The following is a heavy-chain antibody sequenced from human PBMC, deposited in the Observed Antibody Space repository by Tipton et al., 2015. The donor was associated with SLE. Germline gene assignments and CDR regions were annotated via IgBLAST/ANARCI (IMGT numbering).Heavy chain of an antibody. CDR1: GASISSSNYY. J-gene: IGHJ4*02. D-gene: IGHD2-21*01. Sequence: TLSLTCSVSGASISSSNYYWVWIRQLPGKGLEWIGGIFYTGNTFYTPSLKSRVTISFDTSQNQFSLRLNSVTAADTAVYYCASPYCGPNCYGLQYWGQGNRVAVSS. CDR2: IFYTGNT. V-gene: IGHV4-39*07. CDR3: ASPYCGPNCYGLQY.